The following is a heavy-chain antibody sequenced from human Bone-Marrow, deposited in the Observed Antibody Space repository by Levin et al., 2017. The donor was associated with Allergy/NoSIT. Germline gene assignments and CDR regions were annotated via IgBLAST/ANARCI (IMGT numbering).Heavy chain of an antibody. CDR3: ARPLGSELPHDAYDI. Sequence: PSETLSLTCTVSGVYVDSPIYYWGWIRQPPGKGLEWIGSVDHSGATDYSPSLKSRLTISVDTSKNHLSLQLKSVTAADTAVYYCARPLGSELPHDAYDIWGQGTMVTVSA. V-gene: IGHV4-39*02. CDR1: GVYVDSPIYY. CDR2: VDHSGAT. J-gene: IGHJ3*02. D-gene: IGHD5-24*01.